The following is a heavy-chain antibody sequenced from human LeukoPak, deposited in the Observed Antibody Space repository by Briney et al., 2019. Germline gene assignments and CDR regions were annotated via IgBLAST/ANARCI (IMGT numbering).Heavy chain of an antibody. D-gene: IGHD3-3*01. CDR2: INHSGST. V-gene: IGHV4-34*01. Sequence: SETLSLTCAVYGGSFSGYYWSWIRQPPGKGLEWIGEINHSGSTNYNPSLKSRVTISVDTSKNQFSLKLSSVTAADTAVYYCARHNTYYDFWSGYYPYYYYYYMDVWGKGTTVTVSS. CDR1: GGSFSGYY. CDR3: ARHNTYYDFWSGYYPYYYYYYMDV. J-gene: IGHJ6*03.